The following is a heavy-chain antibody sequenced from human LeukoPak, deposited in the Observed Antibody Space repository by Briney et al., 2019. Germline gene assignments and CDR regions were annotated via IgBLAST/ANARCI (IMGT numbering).Heavy chain of an antibody. V-gene: IGHV3-73*01. CDR1: GLTLSGSS. CDR3: TGNYYGSGSYADFDY. J-gene: IGHJ4*02. CDR2: IIRTDNVYAT. Sequence: GGSLRLSCAASGLTLSGSSLHWGRQASGKGKSWVGRIIRTDNVYATDYAASVKGRFTISRDDSKNTAYLQMDSLKTEDTAVYYCTGNYYGSGSYADFDYWGQGTLVTVSS. D-gene: IGHD3-10*01.